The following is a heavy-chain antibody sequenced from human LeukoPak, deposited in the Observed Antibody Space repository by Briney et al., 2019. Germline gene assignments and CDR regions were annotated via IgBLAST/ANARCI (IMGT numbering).Heavy chain of an antibody. D-gene: IGHD6-19*01. V-gene: IGHV5-51*01. Sequence: GESLKISCKTSGYNFSTYSIAWVRQMPGKGLEWMGIIYRDDSNARYSPSFQGQVTISSDKSISTAYLQWSSLKASDTAIYYCARRRSVAGYKWFDPWGQGTLVTVSS. CDR1: GYNFSTYS. CDR3: ARRRSVAGYKWFDP. J-gene: IGHJ5*02. CDR2: IYRDDSNA.